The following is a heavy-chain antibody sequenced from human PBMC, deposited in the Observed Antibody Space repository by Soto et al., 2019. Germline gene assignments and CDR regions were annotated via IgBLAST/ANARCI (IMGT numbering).Heavy chain of an antibody. J-gene: IGHJ6*02. CDR1: GFTFSSYS. V-gene: IGHV3-21*01. CDR3: PRGPGCSGGGCGFTPRRYYYGMDV. CDR2: ISSSSSYI. Sequence: GGSLRLSCAASGFTFSSYSMNWVRQAPGKGLEWVSSISSSSSYIYYADSVKGRFTISRDNAKNSLYLQMNSLRAEATAVYYCPRGPGCSGGGCGFTPRRYYYGMDVWGQGTTFTVSS. D-gene: IGHD2-15*01.